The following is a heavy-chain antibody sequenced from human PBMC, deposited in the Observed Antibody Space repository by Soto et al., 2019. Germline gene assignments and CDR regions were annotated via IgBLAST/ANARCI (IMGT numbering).Heavy chain of an antibody. V-gene: IGHV3-74*01. D-gene: IGHD2-15*01. Sequence: EVQLVESGGGLVQPGGSLRLSCAASGFTFSSYWMHWVRQAPGKGLVWVSRINSDGSSTSYEDSVKGRFTISRANAKNTLYLQMNSLRAEDPAVYYCVRTSLVVAAATREDYWGQGTLVTVSS. CDR2: INSDGSST. CDR1: GFTFSSYW. CDR3: VRTSLVVAAATREDY. J-gene: IGHJ4*02.